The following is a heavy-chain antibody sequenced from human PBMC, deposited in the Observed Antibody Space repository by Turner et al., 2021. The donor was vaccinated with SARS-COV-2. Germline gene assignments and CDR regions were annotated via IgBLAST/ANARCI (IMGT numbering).Heavy chain of an antibody. J-gene: IGHJ4*02. CDR1: GFTCSSYW. V-gene: IGHV3-7*03. CDR3: ARLHTSSWYFDY. CDR2: IKQDGSEK. D-gene: IGHD6-13*01. Sequence: EVQLVESGGGLVQPGGSLRLSCAASGFTCSSYWMSWVRQGPGKGLEWVANIKQDGSEKYYVDSGKGRFTISRDNAKNSLYLQMNSLRAEDTAVYYCARLHTSSWYFDYWGQGTLVTVSS.